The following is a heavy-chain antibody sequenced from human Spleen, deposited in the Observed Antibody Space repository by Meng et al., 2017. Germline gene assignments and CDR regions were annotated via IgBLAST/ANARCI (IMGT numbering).Heavy chain of an antibody. V-gene: IGHV3-73*01. D-gene: IGHD6-19*01. J-gene: IGHJ6*02. CDR3: AKARRSRGWTENYYGMDV. CDR1: GSIISGSD. CDR2: IVTKTKNYAT. Sequence: GESLKISCAASGSIISGSDIHWVRQASGKGLEWVGRIVTKTKNYATAYAASVKGRFTISRDDSVNTGYLQMNSLRAEDTALYHCAKARRSRGWTENYYGMDVWGQGTTVTVSS.